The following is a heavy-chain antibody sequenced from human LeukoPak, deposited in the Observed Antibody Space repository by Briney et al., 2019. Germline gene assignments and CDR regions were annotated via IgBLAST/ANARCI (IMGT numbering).Heavy chain of an antibody. Sequence: GGSLRLSCAASGFTFSSYAMSWVRQAPGKGLEWVSAISGSGGSTYYADSVKGRFTISRDNSKNTLYLQMNSLRAEDTAVYYCAKAYAPDPIAAAGTHYFDYWGQGTLVTVSS. CDR1: GFTFSSYA. V-gene: IGHV3-23*01. J-gene: IGHJ4*02. CDR2: ISGSGGST. D-gene: IGHD6-13*01. CDR3: AKAYAPDPIAAAGTHYFDY.